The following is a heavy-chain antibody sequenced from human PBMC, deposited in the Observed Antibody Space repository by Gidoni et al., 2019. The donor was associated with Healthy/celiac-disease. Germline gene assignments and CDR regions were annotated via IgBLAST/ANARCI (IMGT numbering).Heavy chain of an antibody. CDR2: IIPILGIA. J-gene: IGHJ6*02. Sequence: QVQLVQSGAEVKKPGSSVKVSCKASGGTFSSYAISWVRQAPGQGLEWRGRIIPILGIANYAQKFQGRVTITADKSTSTAYMELSSLRSEDTAVYYCASRRGGTGGQGYDILTGYGGYYYYYGMDVWGQGTTVTVSS. D-gene: IGHD3-9*01. CDR3: ASRRGGTGGQGYDILTGYGGYYYYYGMDV. CDR1: GGTFSSYA. V-gene: IGHV1-69*04.